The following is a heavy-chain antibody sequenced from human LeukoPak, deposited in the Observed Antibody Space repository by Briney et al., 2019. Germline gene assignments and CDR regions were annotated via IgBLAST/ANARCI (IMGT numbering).Heavy chain of an antibody. CDR2: IESTSGTI. J-gene: IGHJ4*02. Sequence: GGSLRLSCAVPGFTFSSHSMNWVRQAPGKGLEWVSYIESTSGTIYYADSVKGRFTISRDNAKNSLYLQMNSLRAEDTAVYYCARIDSSSWYWAFDYWGRGTLVTVSS. D-gene: IGHD6-13*01. CDR3: ARIDSSSWYWAFDY. CDR1: GFTFSSHS. V-gene: IGHV3-48*01.